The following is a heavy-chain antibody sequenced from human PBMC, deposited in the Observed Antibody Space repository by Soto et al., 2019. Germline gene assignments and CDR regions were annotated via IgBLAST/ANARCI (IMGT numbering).Heavy chain of an antibody. V-gene: IGHV3-23*01. Sequence: GGSLRLSCAASGFTFRNYAMSWVRQAPGKGLEWVSTIIFSGGTTYYADSVKGRFSISRDNSKNTLDLQINSLRAEDTAVYYCAKEGYSSGWFKGEAFDIWGQGTMVTVSS. CDR3: AKEGYSSGWFKGEAFDI. D-gene: IGHD6-19*01. J-gene: IGHJ3*02. CDR1: GFTFRNYA. CDR2: IIFSGGTT.